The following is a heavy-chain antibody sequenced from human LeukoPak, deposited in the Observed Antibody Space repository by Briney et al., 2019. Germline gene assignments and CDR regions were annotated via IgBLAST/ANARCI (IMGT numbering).Heavy chain of an antibody. V-gene: IGHV3-53*05. Sequence: PGGSLRLSCAASGFTISTNYMSWVRQAPGQGLEWVSVIHSGGSTYYADSVKGRFTISRDNSKNTLYLQMNSLRAEDTAVYYCAKDHSGDLDYWGQGTLVTVSS. J-gene: IGHJ4*02. CDR3: AKDHSGDLDY. CDR1: GFTISTNY. CDR2: IHSGGST. D-gene: IGHD3-3*01.